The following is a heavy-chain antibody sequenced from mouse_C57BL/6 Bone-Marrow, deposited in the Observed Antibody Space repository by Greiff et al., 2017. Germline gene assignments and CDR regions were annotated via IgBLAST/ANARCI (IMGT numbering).Heavy chain of an antibody. CDR1: GFTFSDYG. D-gene: IGHD2-1*01. V-gene: IGHV5-17*01. J-gene: IGHJ4*01. CDR2: ISSGSSTI. CDR3: ERIYYDYAMDY. Sequence: EVQLVESGGGLVKPGGSLKLSCAASGFTFSDYGMHWVRQAPEKGLEWVAYISSGSSTIYYADTVKGRFTISRDNAKNTLFLQMTSLRSEDTAMYYCERIYYDYAMDYWGQGTSVTVSS.